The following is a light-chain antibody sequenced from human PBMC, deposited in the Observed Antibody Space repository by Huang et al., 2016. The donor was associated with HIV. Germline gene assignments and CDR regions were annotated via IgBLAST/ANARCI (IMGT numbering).Light chain of an antibody. J-gene: IGKJ3*01. CDR2: MGS. Sequence: DIVMTQSPLSLAVTPGESASISCRSSQSRLHSNGYNYLDWYLQKPGQSPQLLIYMGSNRASGVPDRFSGSGTGTDFTLKISRVEAEDVGVYYCMEALQTPLTFGPGTKVDI. CDR1: QSRLHSNGYNY. V-gene: IGKV2-28*01. CDR3: MEALQTPLT.